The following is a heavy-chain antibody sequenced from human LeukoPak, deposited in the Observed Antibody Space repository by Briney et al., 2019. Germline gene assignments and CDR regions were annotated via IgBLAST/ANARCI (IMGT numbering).Heavy chain of an antibody. D-gene: IGHD5-18*01. CDR1: GGSISSSSYY. V-gene: IGHV4-39*01. CDR3: ARHKGGSAVGSPPDY. Sequence: PSETLSLTCTVSGGSISSSSYYWGWIRQPPGKGLEWIGSIYYSGSTYYNPSLKSRVTISVDTSKNQFSLKLSSVTAADTAVYYCARHKGGSAVGSPPDYWGQGTLVTVSS. J-gene: IGHJ4*02. CDR2: IYYSGST.